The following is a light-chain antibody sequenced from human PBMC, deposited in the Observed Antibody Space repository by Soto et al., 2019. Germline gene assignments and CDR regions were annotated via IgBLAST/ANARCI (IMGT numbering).Light chain of an antibody. CDR3: QQYNNWPRLT. Sequence: EIVMTQSPATLSVSPGERATLSCRASQSISSNLAWYQQKPGQAPRLLIYGASTRATDIPARFSGSGSGTEFTLTISSLQSEDCAVYYCQQYNNWPRLTFGGGTKVEIK. V-gene: IGKV3-15*01. CDR1: QSISSN. J-gene: IGKJ4*01. CDR2: GAS.